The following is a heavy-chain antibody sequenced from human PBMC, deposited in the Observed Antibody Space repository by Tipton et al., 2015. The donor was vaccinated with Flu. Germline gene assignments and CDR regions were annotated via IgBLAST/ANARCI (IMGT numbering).Heavy chain of an antibody. J-gene: IGHJ4*02. D-gene: IGHD3-10*01. V-gene: IGHV1-46*01. Sequence: QVQLVQSGAEVKKPGASVKVSCKASGYTFSSYYMHWVRQAPGQGFEWMGIINPSGGSTSHAQKFQGRVTMTRDTSTSTVYMELSSLRSEDTAVYYCARYDSESSFDYWGQGTLVTVSS. CDR2: INPSGGST. CDR1: GYTFSSYY. CDR3: ARYDSESSFDY.